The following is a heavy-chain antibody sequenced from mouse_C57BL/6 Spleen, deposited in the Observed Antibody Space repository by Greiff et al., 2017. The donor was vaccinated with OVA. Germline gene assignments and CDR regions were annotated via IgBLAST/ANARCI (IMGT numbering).Heavy chain of an antibody. V-gene: IGHV1-50*01. Sequence: VQLQQPGAELVKPGASVKLSCKASGYTFTSYWMQWVKQRPGQGLEWIGEIDPSDSYTNYNQKFKGKATLTVDTSSSTAYMQLSSLTSEDSAVYYCATRGDGSSYEDYWGQGTTLTVSS. CDR2: IDPSDSYT. CDR1: GYTFTSYW. CDR3: ATRGDGSSYEDY. D-gene: IGHD1-1*01. J-gene: IGHJ2*01.